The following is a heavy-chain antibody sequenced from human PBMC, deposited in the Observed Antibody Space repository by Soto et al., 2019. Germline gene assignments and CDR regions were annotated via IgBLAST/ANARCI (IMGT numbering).Heavy chain of an antibody. CDR3: ARLPNKSPQN. J-gene: IGHJ1*01. Sequence: EVQLVESGGGLVQPGGSLRLSCVASGFTFSSYWMQWVRQAPGKGLVWVSSISNDGSSTSYADPVKGRFTISRDNAKNTRYLQMNSLGAEDAAVYYCARLPNKSPQNWGQGTLVIVSP. CDR2: ISNDGSST. CDR1: GFTFSSYW. V-gene: IGHV3-74*01.